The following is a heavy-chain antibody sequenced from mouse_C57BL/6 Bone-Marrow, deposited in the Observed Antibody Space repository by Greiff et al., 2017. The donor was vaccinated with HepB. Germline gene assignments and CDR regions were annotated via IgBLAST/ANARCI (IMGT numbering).Heavy chain of an antibody. D-gene: IGHD1-1*01. CDR2: IHPNSGST. Sequence: QVQLQQPGAELVKPGASVKLSCKASGHTFTSYWMHWVKQRPGQGLEWIGMIHPNSGSTNYNEKFKSKATLTVDKSSSTAYMQLSSLTSEDSAVYYCARRGDYYGTSSWFAYWGQGTLVTVSA. CDR1: GHTFTSYW. V-gene: IGHV1-64*01. CDR3: ARRGDYYGTSSWFAY. J-gene: IGHJ3*01.